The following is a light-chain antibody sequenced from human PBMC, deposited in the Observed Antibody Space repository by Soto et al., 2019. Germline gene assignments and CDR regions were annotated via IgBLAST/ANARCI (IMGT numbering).Light chain of an antibody. CDR1: QSVSSN. CDR2: GAP. J-gene: IGKJ2*01. V-gene: IGKV3-15*01. CDR3: QQYNNWPPGKYT. Sequence: EIMMTQSPATLSVSPGERATLSCRASQSVSSNLAWYQQKPGQAPRLLIYGAPTRATGIPARFTGSGSGTEFTLTISSLQSEDFAVYYCQQYNNWPPGKYTFGQGTKLEIK.